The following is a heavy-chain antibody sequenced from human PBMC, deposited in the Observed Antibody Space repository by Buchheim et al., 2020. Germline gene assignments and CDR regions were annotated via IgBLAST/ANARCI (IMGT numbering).Heavy chain of an antibody. D-gene: IGHD3-22*01. Sequence: QLQLQESGPGLVKPSETLSLTCTVSGGSISSSTYYWGWIRQPPGKGLEWIGSIYSSGTTYYNPSLQSRVTISVDTSKNQFSLKLTSVTAADTAVFYCARQGESNGYYHVDYWGQGTL. J-gene: IGHJ4*02. CDR3: ARQGESNGYYHVDY. CDR2: IYSSGTT. V-gene: IGHV4-39*01. CDR1: GGSISSSTYY.